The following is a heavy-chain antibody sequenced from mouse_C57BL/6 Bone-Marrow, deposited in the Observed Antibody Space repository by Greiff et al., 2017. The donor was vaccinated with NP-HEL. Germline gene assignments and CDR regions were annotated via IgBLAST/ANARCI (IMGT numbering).Heavy chain of an antibody. J-gene: IGHJ2*01. D-gene: IGHD2-2*01. CDR2: IHPISGST. CDR3: ARWVTTHFDY. CDR1: GYTFTSYW. V-gene: IGHV1-64*01. Sequence: QVQLQQPGAELVKPGASVKLSCKASGYTFTSYWMHWVKQRPGQGLEWIGMIHPISGSTNYNEKFKSKATLTVDKSSSTAYMQLSSLTSEDSAVYYCARWVTTHFDYWGQGTTLTVSS.